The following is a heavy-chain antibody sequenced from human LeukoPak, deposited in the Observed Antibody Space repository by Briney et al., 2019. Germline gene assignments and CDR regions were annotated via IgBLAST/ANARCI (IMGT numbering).Heavy chain of an antibody. CDR3: ARDPAIQIWLSAYYFDY. D-gene: IGHD3-22*01. V-gene: IGHV3-43*01. CDR2: ISWDGGST. Sequence: GGSLRLSCAASGFTFDDYTMHWVRQAPGKGLEWVSLISWDGGSTYYADSVKGRFTISRDNARNSLYLQMNSLRAEDTAVYYCARDPAIQIWLSAYYFDYWGQGTQVTVSS. CDR1: GFTFDDYT. J-gene: IGHJ4*02.